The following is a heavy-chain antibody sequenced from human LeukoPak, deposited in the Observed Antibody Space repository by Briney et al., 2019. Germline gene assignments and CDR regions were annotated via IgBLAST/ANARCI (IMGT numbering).Heavy chain of an antibody. J-gene: IGHJ4*02. D-gene: IGHD3-3*01. CDR3: AKDGRHYDFWSGYPARFDY. Sequence: GGSLRLSCAASGFTLTSYAMSWVRQAPGKGLEWVSAISGSGGSTYYADSVKGRFTISRDNSKNTLYLQMNSLRAEDTAVYYCAKDGRHYDFWSGYPARFDYWGQGTLVTVSS. V-gene: IGHV3-23*01. CDR2: ISGSGGST. CDR1: GFTLTSYA.